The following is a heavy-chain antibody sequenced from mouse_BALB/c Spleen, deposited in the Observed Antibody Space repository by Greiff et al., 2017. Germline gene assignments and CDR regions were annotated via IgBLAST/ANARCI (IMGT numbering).Heavy chain of an antibody. CDR2: INPSTGYT. Sequence: VQLQQSGAELAKPGASVKMSCKASGYTFTSYWMHWVKQRPGQGLEWIGYINPSTGYTEYNQKFKDKATLTADKSYSTAYMQLSSLTSEDSAVYYCARDSYRGQGTTLTVSS. V-gene: IGHV1-7*01. CDR1: GYTFTSYW. CDR3: ARDSY. J-gene: IGHJ2*01.